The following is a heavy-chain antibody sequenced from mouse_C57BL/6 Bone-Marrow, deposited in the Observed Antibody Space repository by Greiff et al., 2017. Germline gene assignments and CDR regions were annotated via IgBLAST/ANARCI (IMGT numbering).Heavy chain of an antibody. CDR3: ARDYYGFDY. V-gene: IGHV5-16*01. D-gene: IGHD1-1*01. CDR2: INYDGSSA. Sequence: EVNVVESEGGLVQPGSSMKLSCTASGFTFSDYYLAWVRQVPEKGLEWVANINYDGSSAYYLDSLKSRFIISRDKAKNILYLQMSSLKSEDTATYYCARDYYGFDYWGQGTTLTVSS. J-gene: IGHJ2*01. CDR1: GFTFSDYY.